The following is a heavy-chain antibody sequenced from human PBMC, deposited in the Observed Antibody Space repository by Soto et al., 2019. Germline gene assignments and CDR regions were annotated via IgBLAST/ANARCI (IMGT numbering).Heavy chain of an antibody. CDR2: ISSSGSTI. CDR3: ARRSGLGYGDYGLRGIFDY. CDR1: GFTFSDYY. D-gene: IGHD4-17*01. V-gene: IGHV3-11*01. J-gene: IGHJ4*02. Sequence: PGGSLRLSCAASGFTFSDYYMSWIRQAPGKGLEWVSYISSSGSTIYYADSVKGRFTISRDNAKNALYLQMNSLRAEDTAVYYCARRSGLGYGDYGLRGIFDYWGQGTLVTVSS.